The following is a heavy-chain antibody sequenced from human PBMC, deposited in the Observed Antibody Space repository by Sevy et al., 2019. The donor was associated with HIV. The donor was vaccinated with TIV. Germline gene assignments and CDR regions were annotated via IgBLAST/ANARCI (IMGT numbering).Heavy chain of an antibody. CDR3: ARLLDYYGRGGYFDY. J-gene: IGHJ4*02. D-gene: IGHD3-10*01. Sequence: SETLSLTCTVSGGSISSYYWSWIRQPPGKGLEWIGYIYYSGSTNYNPSLKSRVTISVDTSKNQFSLKLSSVTAADTAVYYCARLLDYYGRGGYFDYWGQGTLVTVSS. CDR1: GGSISSYY. CDR2: IYYSGST. V-gene: IGHV4-59*12.